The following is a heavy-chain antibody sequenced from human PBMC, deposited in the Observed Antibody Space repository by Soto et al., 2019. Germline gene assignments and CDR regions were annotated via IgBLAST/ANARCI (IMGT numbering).Heavy chain of an antibody. Sequence: SEILSLTCTVSHGSLSSDTFYWTWIRQHPGKGLEWLGYIYYRGNTYYRPSLKSRVSISIDTSQNQFSLRLNSVTAADTAVYYCARFGYGSSDFDHWGQGTLVTVSS. CDR2: IYYRGNT. V-gene: IGHV4-31*03. CDR1: HGSLSSDTFY. D-gene: IGHD6-13*01. CDR3: ARFGYGSSDFDH. J-gene: IGHJ4*01.